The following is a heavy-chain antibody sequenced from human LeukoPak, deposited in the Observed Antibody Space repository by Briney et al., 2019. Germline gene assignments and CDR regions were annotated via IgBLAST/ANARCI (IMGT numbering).Heavy chain of an antibody. CDR3: ASLRGATDYYYYYTDV. CDR1: GGSISSSSYY. CDR2: IYYSGST. J-gene: IGHJ6*03. D-gene: IGHD1-26*01. Sequence: SETLSLTCTVSGGSISSSSYYWGWIRQPPGKGLEWIGRIYYSGSTYYNPSLKSRVTISVDTSKNQFSLKLSSVTAADTAVYYCASLRGATDYYYYYTDVWGKGTTVTVSS. V-gene: IGHV4-39*07.